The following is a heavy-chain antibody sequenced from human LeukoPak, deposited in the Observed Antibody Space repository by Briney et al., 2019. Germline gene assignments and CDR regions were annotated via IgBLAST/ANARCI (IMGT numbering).Heavy chain of an antibody. CDR3: ARTTLRFYYYGMDV. J-gene: IGHJ6*02. Sequence: KSSETLSLTCTVSGGSISSYYWSWIRQPPGKGPEWIGYIYYSGSTNYNPSLKSRVTISVDTSKNQFSLKLSSVTAADTAVYYCARTTLRFYYYGMDVWGQGTTVTVSS. D-gene: IGHD3-3*01. V-gene: IGHV4-59*01. CDR2: IYYSGST. CDR1: GGSISSYY.